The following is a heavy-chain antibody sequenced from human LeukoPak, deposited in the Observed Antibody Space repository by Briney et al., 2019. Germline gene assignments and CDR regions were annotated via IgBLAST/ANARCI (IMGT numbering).Heavy chain of an antibody. CDR2: INHSGST. J-gene: IGHJ4*02. V-gene: IGHV4-34*01. CDR1: GGSFSGYY. CDR3: ARDGQDYGDYFWHFDY. D-gene: IGHD4-17*01. Sequence: ASETLSLTCAVYGGSFSGYYWSWIRQPPGKGLEWIGEINHSGSTNYNPSLKSRVTISVDTSKNQFSLRLSSVTAADTAVYYCARDGQDYGDYFWHFDYWGQGTLVTVSS.